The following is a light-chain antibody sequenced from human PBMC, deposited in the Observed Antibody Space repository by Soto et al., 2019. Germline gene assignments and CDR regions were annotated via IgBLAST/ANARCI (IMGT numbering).Light chain of an antibody. CDR2: DTS. V-gene: IGKV3-15*01. Sequence: EIVMTQSPATLSVSPGERATLSCRPSQSVSSNLAWYQHKPGQTPRLLIYDTSTRATGVPTRFSGSRSGAEFTLTINSLQSEDFAVYYCQPYNNWPLTFGGGTKVDIK. CDR1: QSVSSN. CDR3: QPYNNWPLT. J-gene: IGKJ4*01.